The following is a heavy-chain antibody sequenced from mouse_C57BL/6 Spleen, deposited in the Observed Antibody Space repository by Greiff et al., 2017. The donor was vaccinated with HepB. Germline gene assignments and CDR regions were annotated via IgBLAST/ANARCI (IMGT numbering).Heavy chain of an antibody. CDR2: INPSTGGT. V-gene: IGHV1-42*01. CDR3: ARWGYGRGRDY. J-gene: IGHJ2*01. CDR1: GYSFTGYY. D-gene: IGHD1-1*01. Sequence: EVKLVESGPELVKPGASVKISCKASGYSFTGYYMNWVKQSPEKSLEWIGEINPSTGGTTYNQKFKAKATLTVDKSSSTAYMQLKSLTSEDSAVYYCARWGYGRGRDYWGQGTTLTVSS.